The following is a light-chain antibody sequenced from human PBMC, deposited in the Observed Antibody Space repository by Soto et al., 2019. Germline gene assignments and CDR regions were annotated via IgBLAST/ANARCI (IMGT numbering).Light chain of an antibody. CDR2: KAS. J-gene: IGKJ1*01. CDR3: QQYNSYIWT. Sequence: DIQMTQSPSTLSGSVGDRVTITSRASQTISSWLAWYQQKPGKAPKLLIYKASTLKSGVPSRFSGSGSGTEFTLTISSLQPDDFATYYCQQYNSYIWTFGQGTKVDIK. CDR1: QTISSW. V-gene: IGKV1-5*03.